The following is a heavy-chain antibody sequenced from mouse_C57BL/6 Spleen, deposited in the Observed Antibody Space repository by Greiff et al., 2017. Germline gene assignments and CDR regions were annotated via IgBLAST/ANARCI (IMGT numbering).Heavy chain of an antibody. CDR1: GFTFSSYA. D-gene: IGHD4-1*01. V-gene: IGHV5-4*01. J-gene: IGHJ1*03. Sequence: EVKLVESGGGLVKPGGSLKLSCAASGFTFSSYAMSWVRQTPETRLEWVATISDGGSYTYYPDNVKGRFTISRDNAKNNLYLQMSHLKSEDTAMYYCAREGLGHWYFDVWGTGTTVTVSS. CDR2: ISDGGSYT. CDR3: AREGLGHWYFDV.